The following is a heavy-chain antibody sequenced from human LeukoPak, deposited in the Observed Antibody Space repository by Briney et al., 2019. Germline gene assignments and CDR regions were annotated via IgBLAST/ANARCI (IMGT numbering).Heavy chain of an antibody. V-gene: IGHV3-30-3*01. D-gene: IGHD5-18*01. Sequence: GGSLRLSYAASGFTFSSYAMHWVRQAPGKGLEWVAVISYDGSNKYYADSVKGRFTISRDNSKNTLYLQMNSLRAEDTAVYYCARERHMDTAMAYYFDYWGQGTLVTVSS. CDR1: GFTFSSYA. J-gene: IGHJ4*02. CDR3: ARERHMDTAMAYYFDY. CDR2: ISYDGSNK.